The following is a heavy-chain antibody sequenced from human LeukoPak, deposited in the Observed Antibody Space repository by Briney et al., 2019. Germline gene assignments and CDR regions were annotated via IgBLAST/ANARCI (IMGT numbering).Heavy chain of an antibody. Sequence: PGGSLRLSCAASGFTVSSNYMSWVRQAPGKGLEWVSVIYSGGSTYYADSVQGRFTISRDNSKNTLYLQMNSLRAEDTAVYYCARDGRYGEYVGRFYYDYGMDVWGQGTTVTVSS. CDR2: IYSGGST. D-gene: IGHD4-17*01. J-gene: IGHJ6*02. CDR3: ARDGRYGEYVGRFYYDYGMDV. CDR1: GFTVSSNY. V-gene: IGHV3-66*01.